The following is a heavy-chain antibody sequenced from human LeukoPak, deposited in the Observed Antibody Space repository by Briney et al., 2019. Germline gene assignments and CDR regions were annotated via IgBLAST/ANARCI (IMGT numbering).Heavy chain of an antibody. D-gene: IGHD1-7*01. Sequence: ASVKVSCKASGYTFTNYGITWVRQAPGQGLEWMGWISAYNGNTNYAQKLQGRVTMTTDTSTSTAYMELRSLRSDDTAVYYCARDGTKELPFDYWGQGTLVTVSS. CDR2: ISAYNGNT. J-gene: IGHJ4*02. CDR3: ARDGTKELPFDY. CDR1: GYTFTNYG. V-gene: IGHV1-18*01.